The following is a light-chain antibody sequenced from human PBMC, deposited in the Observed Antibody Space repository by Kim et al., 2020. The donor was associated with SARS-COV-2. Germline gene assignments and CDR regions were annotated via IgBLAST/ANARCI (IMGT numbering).Light chain of an antibody. Sequence: VALGQTVRITCQGDSLRSYYATWYQKKPGQAPIVDIYGKDNRPSGVPDRFSGSSSGNTAYLTITGTQAGDEADYYCNSRDSNDNVVFGGGTQLTVL. CDR2: GKD. V-gene: IGLV3-19*01. CDR1: SLRSYY. CDR3: NSRDSNDNVV. J-gene: IGLJ2*01.